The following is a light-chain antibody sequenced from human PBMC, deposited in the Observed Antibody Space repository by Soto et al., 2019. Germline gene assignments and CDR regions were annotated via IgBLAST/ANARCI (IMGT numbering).Light chain of an antibody. V-gene: IGKV3-20*01. CDR2: GAS. J-gene: IGKJ5*01. CDR3: QQYTGPPTT. CDR1: QTVSSNY. Sequence: EIVLTQSPDTLSLSPGERATLSCRASQTVSSNYLAWCQQRPGQAPRLLIYGASTRAAGIPDRFSGSGSGTVFTLTITRLEPEDSEVYFCQQYTGPPTTFGQGTRLEIK.